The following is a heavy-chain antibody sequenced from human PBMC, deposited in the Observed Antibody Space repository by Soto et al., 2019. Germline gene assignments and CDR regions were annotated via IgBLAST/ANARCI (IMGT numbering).Heavy chain of an antibody. CDR2: ISAYNGNT. V-gene: IGHV1-18*01. J-gene: IGHJ5*02. CDR3: ARDKGTIRFLDWFDP. CDR1: GYTFTSYG. D-gene: IGHD3-3*01. Sequence: GASVKVSCKASGYTFTSYGISWVRQAPGQGLEWMGWISAYNGNTNYAQKLQGRVTMTRDTSTSTVYMELRSLRSEDTAVYYCARDKGTIRFLDWFDPWGQGTLVTVS.